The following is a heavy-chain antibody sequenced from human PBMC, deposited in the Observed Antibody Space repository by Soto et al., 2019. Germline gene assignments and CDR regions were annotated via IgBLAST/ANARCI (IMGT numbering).Heavy chain of an antibody. CDR2: ISSSSGTI. CDR1: GFTFSGYN. D-gene: IGHD3-22*01. Sequence: GGSLRLSCAASGFTFSGYNMNWVRQAPGKGLEWVSYISSSSGTIYYADSVKGRFTISRDNAKNSLYLQMNSLRAEDTAVYYCARDLLTGDYYDSSGYYTWGQGTLVNVSS. CDR3: ARDLLTGDYYDSSGYYT. V-gene: IGHV3-48*01. J-gene: IGHJ4*02.